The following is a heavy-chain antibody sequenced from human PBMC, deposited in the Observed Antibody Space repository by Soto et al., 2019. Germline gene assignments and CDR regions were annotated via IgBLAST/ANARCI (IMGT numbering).Heavy chain of an antibody. CDR2: IDSSGDHI. CDR1: GLTFSDYY. V-gene: IGHV3-11*01. Sequence: QVQLVDSGGGLVKPGGSLRLSCAASGLTFSDYYMSWIRQAPGKGLEWISYIDSSGDHIYYGDSVRGRFTISRDNAKNSLFLQTNSLRAEDTAVYYCATGRLEATVLDYWGQGTLVTASS. J-gene: IGHJ4*02. D-gene: IGHD1-26*01. CDR3: ATGRLEATVLDY.